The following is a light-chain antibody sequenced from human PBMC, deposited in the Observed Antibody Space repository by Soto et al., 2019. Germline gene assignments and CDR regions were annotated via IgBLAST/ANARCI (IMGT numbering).Light chain of an antibody. V-gene: IGLV2-14*01. CDR1: SSDVGGYNY. Sequence: QSALTQPASVSGSPGQSITISCTGTSSDVGGYNYVSWYQQHPGKAPKLMIYDVSNRPSGVSNRFSGSKSGNTASLTISGLQAEDEADYYCSLYTLRSTLRVFGTGTKVTVL. CDR3: SLYTLRSTLRV. CDR2: DVS. J-gene: IGLJ1*01.